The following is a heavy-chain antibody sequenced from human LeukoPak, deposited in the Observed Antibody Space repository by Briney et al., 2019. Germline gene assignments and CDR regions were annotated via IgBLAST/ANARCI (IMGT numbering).Heavy chain of an antibody. J-gene: IGHJ4*01. CDR3: ARGEWELGVDY. D-gene: IGHD1-26*01. CDR2: IYRSGGHT. CDR1: GYAFGSNY. Sequence: ATDTADCTASGYAFGSNYMQWVQKPRKEPFEALGIIYRSGGHTRYGQKFQGRITMTSGTSTSRVYVELSSLRCGDTAVYYCARGEWELGVDYWGQGTLVTVS. V-gene: IGHV1-46*01.